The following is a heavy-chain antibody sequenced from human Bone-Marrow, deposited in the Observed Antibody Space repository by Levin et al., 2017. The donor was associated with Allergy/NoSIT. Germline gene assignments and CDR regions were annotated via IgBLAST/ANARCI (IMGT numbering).Heavy chain of an antibody. CDR1: GSTFSSYW. D-gene: IGHD3-10*01. Sequence: GGSLRLSCETSGSTFSSYWMNWVRQAPGKGLEWVANVKQDGTVTYYVDSVRGRFTISRDNTKNSLYLQMNSLRAEDAAVYFCARDQTASGTFDIWGQGTMVTVSS. V-gene: IGHV3-7*04. J-gene: IGHJ3*02. CDR3: ARDQTASGTFDI. CDR2: VKQDGTVT.